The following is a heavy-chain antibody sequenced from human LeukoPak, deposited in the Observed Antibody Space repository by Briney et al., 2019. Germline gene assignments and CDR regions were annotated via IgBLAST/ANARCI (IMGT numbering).Heavy chain of an antibody. D-gene: IGHD4-17*01. Sequence: GGSLRLSCAASGFTFSSYGMHWVRQAPGEGLEWVAFIRYDGGNKYYADSVKGRFTISRDNAKNSLYLQMNSLRAEDTAVYYCARETGYGDYSYYFDYWGQGTLVTVSS. CDR3: ARETGYGDYSYYFDY. J-gene: IGHJ4*02. CDR1: GFTFSSYG. CDR2: IRYDGGNK. V-gene: IGHV3-30*02.